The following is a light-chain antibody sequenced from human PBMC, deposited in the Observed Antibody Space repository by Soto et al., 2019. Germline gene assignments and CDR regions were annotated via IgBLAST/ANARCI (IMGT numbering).Light chain of an antibody. Sequence: AIRMTQSPSSFSASTGDRVTITCRASQGISSYLAWYQQKPGEAPKLLIFAASTLQSGVPSRFSGSGSGTDFTRTISSLQAEDLATYYCHQRSTYPSTFGGGTKGEIK. CDR3: HQRSTYPST. CDR1: QGISSY. CDR2: AAS. J-gene: IGKJ4*01. V-gene: IGKV1-8*01.